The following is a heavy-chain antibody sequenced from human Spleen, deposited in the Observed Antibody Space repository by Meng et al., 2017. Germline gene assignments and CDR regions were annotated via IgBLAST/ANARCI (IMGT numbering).Heavy chain of an antibody. V-gene: IGHV3-23*01. Sequence: GESLKISCAASGFTFSSYVTSWVRQAPGKGLEWVSTISGSGVSTYYADSVKGRFTISRDNSKNTLYLQMNGLKAEDTAVYFCAREYNSGWHLDYWGQGTLVTVSS. CDR3: AREYNSGWHLDY. J-gene: IGHJ4*02. D-gene: IGHD6-19*01. CDR1: GFTFSSYV. CDR2: ISGSGVST.